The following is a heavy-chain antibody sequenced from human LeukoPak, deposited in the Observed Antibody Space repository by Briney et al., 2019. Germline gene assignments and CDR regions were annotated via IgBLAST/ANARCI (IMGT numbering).Heavy chain of an antibody. V-gene: IGHV1-18*01. Sequence: ASVKVSCKASGYTFTSYGISWVRQAPGQGLEWMGWISAYNGNTNYAQKLQGRVTMTTETSTSTAYMELRSLRSDDTAVYHCASPPTQGGGSGSYSFQHWGQGTLVTVSS. CDR2: ISAYNGNT. D-gene: IGHD3-10*01. J-gene: IGHJ1*01. CDR1: GYTFTSYG. CDR3: ASPPTQGGGSGSYSFQH.